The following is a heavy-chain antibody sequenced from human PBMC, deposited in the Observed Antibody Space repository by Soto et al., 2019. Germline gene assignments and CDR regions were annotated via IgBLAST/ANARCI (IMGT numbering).Heavy chain of an antibody. J-gene: IGHJ6*02. CDR2: ISSSSSYI. D-gene: IGHD3-3*01. V-gene: IGHV3-21*01. CDR3: ARDERFLEWLQNGMDV. CDR1: GFTFSSYS. Sequence: GGSLRLSCAASGFTFSSYSMNWVRQAPGKGLEWVSSISSSSSYIYYADSVKGRFTISRDNAKNSLYLQMNSLRAEDTAVYYCARDERFLEWLQNGMDVWGQGTTVTVSS.